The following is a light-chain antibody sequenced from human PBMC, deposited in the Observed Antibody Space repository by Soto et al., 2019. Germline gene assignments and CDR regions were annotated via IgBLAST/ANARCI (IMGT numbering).Light chain of an antibody. CDR2: RNN. V-gene: IGLV1-47*01. CDR3: AAWDDSLSGPV. Sequence: QSVLTQPPSASGTPGQRVTTSCSGSGSNIGSNSVCWYQQLPGTAPRLLIYRNNQRPSGVPGRFSGSKSGTSASLAISGLRSEDEADYYCAAWDDSLSGPVFGGGTKVTVL. J-gene: IGLJ2*01. CDR1: GSNIGSNS.